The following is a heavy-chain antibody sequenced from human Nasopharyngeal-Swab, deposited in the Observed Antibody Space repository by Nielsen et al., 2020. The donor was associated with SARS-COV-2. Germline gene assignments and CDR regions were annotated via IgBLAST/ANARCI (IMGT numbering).Heavy chain of an antibody. Sequence: WGGHAPGQWLEWVGGLIPVFGTTHYSQKFQDRLRVTADASTDTAYMELSSLRSDDTAVYYCARAITYYYDGSGSPSYGLDVWGQGTTVTVSS. V-gene: IGHV1-69*01. J-gene: IGHJ6*02. CDR2: LIPVFGTT. D-gene: IGHD3-22*01. CDR3: ARAITYYYDGSGSPSYGLDV.